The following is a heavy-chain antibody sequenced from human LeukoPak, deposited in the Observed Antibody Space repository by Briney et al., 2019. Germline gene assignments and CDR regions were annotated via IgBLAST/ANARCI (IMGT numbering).Heavy chain of an antibody. J-gene: IGHJ4*02. CDR1: GFTFSSYS. CDR3: AKPYGSRDPNFDH. D-gene: IGHD4-23*01. Sequence: GGSLRLSCAASGFTFSSYSMNWVRQAPGKGLEWVSSISSISSYIYYADSVKGRFTISRDNAKNSLYLQMNSLRAEDTAVYYCAKPYGSRDPNFDHWGQGTLVTVSS. CDR2: ISSISSYI. V-gene: IGHV3-21*01.